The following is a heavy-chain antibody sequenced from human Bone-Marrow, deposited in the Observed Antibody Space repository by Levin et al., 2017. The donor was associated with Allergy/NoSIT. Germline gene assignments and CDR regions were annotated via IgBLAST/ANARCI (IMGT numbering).Heavy chain of an antibody. J-gene: IGHJ6*03. CDR2: IIPIFGTA. CDR1: GGTFSSYA. V-gene: IGHV1-69*06. Sequence: ASVKVSCKASGGTFSSYAISWVRQAPGQGLEWMGGIIPIFGTANYAQKFQGRVTITADKSTSTAYMELSSLRSEDTAVYYCARDRKGPAAMAWDYYYYMDVWGKGTTVTVSS. CDR3: ARDRKGPAAMAWDYYYYMDV. D-gene: IGHD2-2*01.